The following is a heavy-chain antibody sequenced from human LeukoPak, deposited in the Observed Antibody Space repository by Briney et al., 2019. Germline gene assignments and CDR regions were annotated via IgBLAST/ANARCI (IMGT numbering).Heavy chain of an antibody. D-gene: IGHD3-10*01. CDR3: ARDRDGSGSYGYWFDP. Sequence: ASVKVSCKASGYTFTGYYMRWVRQAPGQGLEWMGWINPNSGGTNYAQKFQGRVTMTRDTSISTAYMELSRLRSDDTAVYYCARDRDGSGSYGYWFDPWGQGTLVTVSS. CDR1: GYTFTGYY. V-gene: IGHV1-2*02. J-gene: IGHJ5*02. CDR2: INPNSGGT.